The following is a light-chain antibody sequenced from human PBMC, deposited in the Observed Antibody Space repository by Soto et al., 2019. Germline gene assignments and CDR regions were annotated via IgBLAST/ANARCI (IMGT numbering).Light chain of an antibody. CDR1: QSVSSRY. V-gene: IGKV3D-20*02. J-gene: IGKJ5*01. CDR2: ATS. Sequence: EIVLTQSPGTLSFSPGERATLSCSASQSVSSRYLAWYQQKPGQAPRPLIYATSSRATDVPDRFSGSGSGTDFTLTISSLQPEDFATYYCQQLNSYPITFGQGTRLEIK. CDR3: QQLNSYPIT.